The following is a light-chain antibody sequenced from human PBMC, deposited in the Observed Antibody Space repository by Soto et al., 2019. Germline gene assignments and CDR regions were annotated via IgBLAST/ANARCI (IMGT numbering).Light chain of an antibody. J-gene: IGKJ2*01. V-gene: IGKV3-20*01. Sequence: EIVLTQSPGTLSLSPWEVATLSCRASQSIYTKLAWYQKKSGQAPRLLIYDASTRAYGIPDRFSGSGSGTDFSLTISRLEPEDFAVYYCQQYAGSLYTFAQGTKVDIK. CDR3: QQYAGSLYT. CDR1: QSIYTK. CDR2: DAS.